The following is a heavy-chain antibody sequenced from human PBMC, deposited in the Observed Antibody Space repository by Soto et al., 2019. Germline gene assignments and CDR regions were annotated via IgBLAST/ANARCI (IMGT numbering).Heavy chain of an antibody. CDR1: GGSVSSRTDW. D-gene: IGHD6-19*01. V-gene: IGHV4-61*05. CDR3: ARVPGQVAVAGLFDY. CDR2: IYYSGST. J-gene: IGHJ4*02. Sequence: SDTLSITCTVSGGSVSSRTDWWSWIRQPPGKGLEWIGFIYYSGSTNYNPSLKSRVTISVDKSKNQFSLKLSSVTAADTAVYYCARVPGQVAVAGLFDYWGQGTLVTVSS.